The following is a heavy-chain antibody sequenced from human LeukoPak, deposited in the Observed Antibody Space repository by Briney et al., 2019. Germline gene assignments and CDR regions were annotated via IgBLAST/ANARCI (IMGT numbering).Heavy chain of an antibody. D-gene: IGHD2-21*01. CDR2: TNGDGNDI. V-gene: IGHV3-74*01. J-gene: IGHJ4*02. Sequence: GGSLRLSCADSGFTLSNSWMHWVRQAPGKGLVWGTRTNGDGNDISYADSVKGRFTISRDSAENTLYLQMNSLRVEDTALYYCARDGAYSAGIDFDYWGQGTLVTVSP. CDR3: ARDGAYSAGIDFDY. CDR1: GFTLSNSW.